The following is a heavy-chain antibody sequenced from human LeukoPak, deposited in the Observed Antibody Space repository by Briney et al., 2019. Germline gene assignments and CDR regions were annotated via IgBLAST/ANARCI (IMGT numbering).Heavy chain of an antibody. D-gene: IGHD3-22*01. Sequence: SETLSLTCGVSGGSITQTNYWTWVRQPPGKGLEWIGEVNLQGSTNYNPSLMGRVAISVDKSENHVSLQLTSVTAADTAVYYCARENYDSSYGMDVWGQGTTVTVSS. J-gene: IGHJ6*02. CDR2: VNLQGST. V-gene: IGHV4-4*02. CDR3: ARENYDSSYGMDV. CDR1: GGSITQTNY.